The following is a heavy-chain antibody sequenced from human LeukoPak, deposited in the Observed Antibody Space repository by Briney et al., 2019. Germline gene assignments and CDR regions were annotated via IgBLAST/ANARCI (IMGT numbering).Heavy chain of an antibody. D-gene: IGHD2/OR15-2a*01. CDR1: GFTFSSYG. V-gene: IGHV3-33*08. J-gene: IGHJ4*02. Sequence: PGGSLRLSCAPSGFTFSSYGMHWVRQAPGKGLEWVALIWYDGSNKYYADSVKGRLTISRDNSKNTLYLQMNSLRAEDTAVYYCAREGPRGNSQFDYWGQGTLVTASS. CDR2: IWYDGSNK. CDR3: AREGPRGNSQFDY.